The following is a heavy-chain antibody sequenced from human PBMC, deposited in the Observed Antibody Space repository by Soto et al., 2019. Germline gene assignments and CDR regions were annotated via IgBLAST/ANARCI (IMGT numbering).Heavy chain of an antibody. CDR2: ISGGGGSTM. D-gene: IGHD3-22*01. CDR3: AKMRGSYDSGGYDY. V-gene: IGHV3-11*01. J-gene: IGHJ4*03. Sequence: QVQLVESGGGLFKPGGSLRLSCADSGFTFRDSYMSWVRQAPGKGLEWLSYISGGGGSTMNYAPSVEGRFSISRDNAQNSVYMKMSRRRVEETAVYYCAKMRGSYDSGGYDYWGHGTLVTVAA. CDR1: GFTFRDSY.